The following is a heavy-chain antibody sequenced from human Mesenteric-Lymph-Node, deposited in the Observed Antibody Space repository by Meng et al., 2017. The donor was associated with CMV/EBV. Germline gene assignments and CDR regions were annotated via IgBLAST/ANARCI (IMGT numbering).Heavy chain of an antibody. CDR2: IYHSGST. CDR1: GYSISSGYY. Sequence: SETLSLTCTVSGYSISSGYYWGWIRQPPGKGLEWIGSIYHSGSTYYNPSLKSRVTISLDTSNNHFSLRLTSVTAADTAVYYCARGSLVVIAGLYNSWGQGTLVTVSS. D-gene: IGHD2-21*01. J-gene: IGHJ4*02. CDR3: ARGSLVVIAGLYNS. V-gene: IGHV4-38-2*02.